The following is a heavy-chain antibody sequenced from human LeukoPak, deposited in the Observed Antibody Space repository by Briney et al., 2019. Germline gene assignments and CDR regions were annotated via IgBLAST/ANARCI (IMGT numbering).Heavy chain of an antibody. Sequence: SETLSLTCAVYGGSFSGYYWSWIRQPPGKGLEWIGEINHSGSTNYNPSLKSRVTISVDTSKNQFSLKLSSVTAADTAVYYCARVITSSGWYKIRYYYYMDVWGKGTTVTVSS. CDR3: ARVITSSGWYKIRYYYYMDV. D-gene: IGHD6-19*01. CDR2: INHSGST. CDR1: GGSFSGYY. V-gene: IGHV4-34*01. J-gene: IGHJ6*03.